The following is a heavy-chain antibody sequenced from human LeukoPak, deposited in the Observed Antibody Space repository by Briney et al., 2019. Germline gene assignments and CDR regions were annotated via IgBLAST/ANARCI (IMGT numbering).Heavy chain of an antibody. J-gene: IGHJ4*02. CDR3: AGRPTGYSSGYIH. D-gene: IGHD5-18*01. CDR2: ISGSAHKI. V-gene: IGHV3-23*01. Sequence: GGSLRLSCAASGFTFSNYAVSWVRQAAVKGLVWVSVISGSAHKIRYADSVKGRFTISRDNSENIVYLQMNNLRVEDTAVYYCAGRPTGYSSGYIHWGQGTLVTVSS. CDR1: GFTFSNYA.